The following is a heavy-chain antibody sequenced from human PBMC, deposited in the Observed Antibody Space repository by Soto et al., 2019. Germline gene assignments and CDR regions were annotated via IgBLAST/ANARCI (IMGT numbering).Heavy chain of an antibody. D-gene: IGHD2-2*01. CDR2: IWYDGSNK. CDR3: AREGYCISTSCPLDY. V-gene: IGHV3-33*01. J-gene: IGHJ4*02. Sequence: QVQLVESGGGVVQPGRSLRLSCAASGFTFSSYGMHWVRQAPGKGLEWVAVIWYDGSNKYYADSVKGRFTISRDNSKNTLYLQMNSLSAEDTAVYYCAREGYCISTSCPLDYWGQGTLVTVSS. CDR1: GFTFSSYG.